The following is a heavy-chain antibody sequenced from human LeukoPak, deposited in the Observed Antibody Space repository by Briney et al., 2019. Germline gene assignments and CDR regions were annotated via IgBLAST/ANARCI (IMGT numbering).Heavy chain of an antibody. CDR2: ISTSSSYI. CDR3: ARGRQNSGSYSDAFDI. V-gene: IGHV3-21*01. J-gene: IGHJ3*02. D-gene: IGHD1-26*01. Sequence: GGSLRLSCAASGFTFSRNSMNWVRQAPGKGLEWVSSISTSSSYIYYADSVKGRFTISRHNAKNSLYLQMNSLRAEDTAVYYCARGRQNSGSYSDAFDIWGQGTMVTVSS. CDR1: GFTFSRNS.